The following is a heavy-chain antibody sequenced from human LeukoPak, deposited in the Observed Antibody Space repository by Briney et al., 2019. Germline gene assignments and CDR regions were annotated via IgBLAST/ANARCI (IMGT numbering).Heavy chain of an antibody. Sequence: PGGSLRLSCAASGFTFSSYSMNWVRQAPGKGLEWVSYISSSSSTIYYADSVKGRFTISRDNAKNSLYLQMNSLRAEDTAVYYCARDKYNWNDVGYSMDVWGQGTTVTVSS. D-gene: IGHD1-1*01. CDR1: GFTFSSYS. J-gene: IGHJ6*02. V-gene: IGHV3-48*01. CDR2: ISSSSSTI. CDR3: ARDKYNWNDVGYSMDV.